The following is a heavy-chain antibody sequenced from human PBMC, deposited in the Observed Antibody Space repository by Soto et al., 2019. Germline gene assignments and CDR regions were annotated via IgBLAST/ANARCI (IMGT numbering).Heavy chain of an antibody. CDR3: ARETYSSGWYNWFDP. V-gene: IGHV4-4*07. CDR2: IYTSGST. Sequence: SETLSLTCTVSGGSISNYYWSWIRQPAGKGLEWIGRIYTSGSTNYNPSLKSRVTMSVDTSKNQFSLKLSSVTAADTAVYYCARETYSSGWYNWFDPWGQGTLVTVSS. D-gene: IGHD6-13*01. CDR1: GGSISNYY. J-gene: IGHJ5*02.